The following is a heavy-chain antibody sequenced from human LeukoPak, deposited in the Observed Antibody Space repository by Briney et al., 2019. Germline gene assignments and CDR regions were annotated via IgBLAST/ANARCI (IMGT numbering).Heavy chain of an antibody. D-gene: IGHD2-21*02. CDR1: GFTFSSYG. J-gene: IGHJ4*02. Sequence: GGSLRLSCAASGFTFSSYGMHWVRQAPGKGLEWVAVISYDGSNKYYADSVKGRFTISRDNSKNTLYLQMNSLRAEDTAVYYCAKGRPVMVTAILVAEFDYWGQGTLVTVSS. V-gene: IGHV3-30*18. CDR2: ISYDGSNK. CDR3: AKGRPVMVTAILVAEFDY.